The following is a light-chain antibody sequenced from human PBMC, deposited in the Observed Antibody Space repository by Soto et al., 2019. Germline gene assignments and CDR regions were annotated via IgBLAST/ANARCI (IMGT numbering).Light chain of an antibody. CDR1: SSNIGAGYD. J-gene: IGLJ1*01. CDR3: QSYDSSLSAYV. CDR2: GNI. V-gene: IGLV1-40*01. Sequence: QAVVVQPPSVSGAPGQKVTISCTGSSSNIGAGYDLHWYQQLPGTAPKLLLYGNINRPSGVPDRFSGSKSGTSASLAITGLQAEDEADYYCQSYDSSLSAYVFGTGTKLTVL.